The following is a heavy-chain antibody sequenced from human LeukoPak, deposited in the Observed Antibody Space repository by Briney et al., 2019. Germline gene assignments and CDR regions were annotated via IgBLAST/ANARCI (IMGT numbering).Heavy chain of an antibody. V-gene: IGHV3-23*01. J-gene: IGHJ4*02. CDR2: ISNSAGST. CDR3: AKRASGSGTSLYYFDY. Sequence: GGSLRLSCAASGFTVSSNYMNWVRQAPGKGLEWVSVISNSAGSTFYADSVKGRFTISRDNSKNTLYLQMNSLRAEDTAVYYCAKRASGSGTSLYYFDYWGQGTLVTVSS. CDR1: GFTVSSNY. D-gene: IGHD3-10*01.